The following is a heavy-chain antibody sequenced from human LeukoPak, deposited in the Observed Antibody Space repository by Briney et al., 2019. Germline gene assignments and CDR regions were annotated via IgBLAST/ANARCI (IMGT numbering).Heavy chain of an antibody. CDR2: INHSGSN. CDR3: VGVSTMIVNKGSYYYYGMDV. Sequence: PSETLSLTCAVYGGSFSGYYWSWVRQPPGKGLEWIGEINHSGSNNYNPSLQSRVTISVETSKNQLSLKQRYVTAAETAGYYFVGVSTMIVNKGSYYYYGMDVWGQGTTVTVYS. CDR1: GGSFSGYY. V-gene: IGHV4-34*01. J-gene: IGHJ6*02. D-gene: IGHD3-22*01.